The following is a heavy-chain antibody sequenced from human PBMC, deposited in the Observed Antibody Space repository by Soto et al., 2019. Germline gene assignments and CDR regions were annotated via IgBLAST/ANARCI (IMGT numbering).Heavy chain of an antibody. CDR1: GVTFSSYA. CDR3: ARDPINGGYYDFCLAY. Sequence: GGSLRLSCAASGVTFSSYAMHWVRQAPGKGLEWVAVISYDGSNKYYADSVKGRFTISRDNSKRTLYLQMNSLRAEDTAVYSCARDPINGGYYDFCLAYWGQGTLVTVSS. J-gene: IGHJ4*02. V-gene: IGHV3-30-3*01. CDR2: ISYDGSNK. D-gene: IGHD3-3*01.